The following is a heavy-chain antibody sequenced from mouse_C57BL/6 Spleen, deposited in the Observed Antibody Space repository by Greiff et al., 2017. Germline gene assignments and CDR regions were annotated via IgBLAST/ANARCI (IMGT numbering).Heavy chain of an antibody. CDR3: AREDGGYYAMDY. CDR2: IYPGDGDT. D-gene: IGHD2-3*01. Sequence: QVQLQQSGPELVKPGASVKISCKASGYAFSSSWMNWVKQRPGKGLEWIGRIYPGDGDTNYNGKFKGKATLTADKSSSTAYMQLSSLTSEDSAVYFCAREDGGYYAMDYWGQGTSVTVSS. V-gene: IGHV1-82*01. CDR1: GYAFSSSW. J-gene: IGHJ4*01.